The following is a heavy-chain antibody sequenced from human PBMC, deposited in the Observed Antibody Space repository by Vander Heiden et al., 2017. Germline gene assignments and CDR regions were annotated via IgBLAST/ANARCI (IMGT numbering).Heavy chain of an antibody. CDR2: IKSKTDGGTT. CDR1: GFTFSKAW. J-gene: IGHJ4*02. V-gene: IGHV3-15*01. CDR3: TTGGRRGATTD. Sequence: EVQLVESGGGLVKHGGSLRLSCAASGFTFSKAWMGWVRQAPGKGLEWVGRIKSKTDGGTTDYAAPVKGRFTISRDDSKNMLYLQMNSLKTEDTAVYYCTTGGRRGATTDWGQGTLVTVSS. D-gene: IGHD1-26*01.